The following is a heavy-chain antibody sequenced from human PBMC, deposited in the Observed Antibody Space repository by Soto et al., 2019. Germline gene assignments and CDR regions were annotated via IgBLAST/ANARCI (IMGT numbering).Heavy chain of an antibody. Sequence: PSETLSLTCAVSSGSISSSNWWSWVRQPPGKGLEWIGEIYHSGSTNYNPSLKSRVTISVDKSKNQFSLKLSSVTAADTAVYYCAGAGYSSGWDNWFDPWGQGTLVTVSS. V-gene: IGHV4-4*02. CDR2: IYHSGST. D-gene: IGHD6-19*01. CDR3: AGAGYSSGWDNWFDP. J-gene: IGHJ5*02. CDR1: SGSISSSNW.